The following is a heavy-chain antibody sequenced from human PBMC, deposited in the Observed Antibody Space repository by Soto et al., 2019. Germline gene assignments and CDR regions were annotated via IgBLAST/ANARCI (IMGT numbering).Heavy chain of an antibody. CDR1: GYTFINYY. CDR3: ARDLPAGDL. Sequence: ASVKVSCKASGYTFINYYIHWVRQAPGQGLEWMAIINPMGGSTNYAQEFQGRVTLTSDTSTSTVYMELSSLRFEDTALFYCARDLPAGDLWGQGTLVTVSS. CDR2: INPMGGST. J-gene: IGHJ5*02. V-gene: IGHV1-46*01. D-gene: IGHD2-2*01.